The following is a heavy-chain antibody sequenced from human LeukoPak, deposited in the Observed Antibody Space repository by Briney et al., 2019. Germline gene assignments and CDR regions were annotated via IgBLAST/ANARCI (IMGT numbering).Heavy chain of an antibody. D-gene: IGHD1-14*01. CDR1: GFTFDDYA. CDR3: AKPARTDYADY. Sequence: GGSLRLSCAASGFTFDDYAMHWVRQAPGKGLEWVSGISGSGGSTYYADSVKGRFTISRDNSKSTLYLQMNSLKAEDTAVYYCAKPARTDYADYWGRGTLVTVSS. J-gene: IGHJ4*02. V-gene: IGHV3-23*01. CDR2: ISGSGGST.